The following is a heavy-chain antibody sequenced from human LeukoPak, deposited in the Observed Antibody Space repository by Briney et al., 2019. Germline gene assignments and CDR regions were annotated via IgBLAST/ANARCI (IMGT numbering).Heavy chain of an antibody. D-gene: IGHD6-19*01. J-gene: IGHJ4*02. V-gene: IGHV4-34*01. CDR1: GGSFSGYY. Sequence: SETLSLTCAVYGGSFSGYYWSWIRQPPGKGLEWIGEINHSGSTNYNPSLKSRVTISVDTSKNQFSLKLSSVTAADTAVYYCARGNTRYSSGWNFDYWGQGTLVTVSS. CDR3: ARGNTRYSSGWNFDY. CDR2: INHSGST.